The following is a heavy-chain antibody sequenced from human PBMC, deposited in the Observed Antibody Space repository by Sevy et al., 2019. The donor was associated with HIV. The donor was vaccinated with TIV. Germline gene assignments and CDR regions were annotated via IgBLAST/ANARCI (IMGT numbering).Heavy chain of an antibody. CDR1: GFTFSSYA. CDR3: ARGTRIWSAGQMFTPLDY. Sequence: GGSLRLSCAASGFTFSSYAMHWVRQAPGKGLEWVAVISYDGSNKYYADSVKGRFTISRDNSKNTLYLQMNSLRAEDTAVYYCARGTRIWSAGQMFTPLDYWGQGTLVTVSS. D-gene: IGHD3-3*01. J-gene: IGHJ4*02. CDR2: ISYDGSNK. V-gene: IGHV3-30-3*01.